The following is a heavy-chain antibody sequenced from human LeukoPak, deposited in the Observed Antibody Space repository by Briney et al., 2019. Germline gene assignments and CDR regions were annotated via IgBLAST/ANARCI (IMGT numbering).Heavy chain of an antibody. V-gene: IGHV4-39*01. Sequence: ASETLSLTCTVSGGSISSSSYYWGWIRQPPGKGLEWIGSIYYSGSTYYNPSLKSRVTISVDTSKNQFSLKLSSVTAADTAVYYCARAPGGWYGTTYYYYGMDVWGQGTMVTVSS. CDR3: ARAPGGWYGTTYYYYGMDV. CDR2: IYYSGST. CDR1: GGSISSSSYY. D-gene: IGHD6-19*01. J-gene: IGHJ6*02.